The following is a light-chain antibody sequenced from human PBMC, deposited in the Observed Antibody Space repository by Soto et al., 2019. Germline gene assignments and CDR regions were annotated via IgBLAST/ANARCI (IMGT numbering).Light chain of an antibody. CDR2: EVT. J-gene: IGLJ3*02. CDR3: TSFTSTSTWV. Sequence: QSVLTQPASVSGSPGQSITISCTGTSSDVGGYSYVSWFQQHPGKAPKIMIYEVTNRPSGVSNRFSGSKSGNTASLTISGLQDEDEADYYCTSFTSTSTWVFGGGTKLTVL. V-gene: IGLV2-14*01. CDR1: SSDVGGYSY.